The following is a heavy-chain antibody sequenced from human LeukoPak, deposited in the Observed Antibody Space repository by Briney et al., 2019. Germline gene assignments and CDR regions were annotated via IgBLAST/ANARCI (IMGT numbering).Heavy chain of an antibody. Sequence: GRSLRLSCAASGFTFSSYSMNCVRQAPGKWREWVSSISSSSYIYYADSLKGRFTISRDNAKNSLYLQMNSLRAEDTAVYYCAGDRRQGYYYDSSGYFDYWGQGTLVTVSS. CDR3: AGDRRQGYYYDSSGYFDY. V-gene: IGHV3-21*01. J-gene: IGHJ4*02. D-gene: IGHD3-22*01. CDR2: ISSSSYI. CDR1: GFTFSSYS.